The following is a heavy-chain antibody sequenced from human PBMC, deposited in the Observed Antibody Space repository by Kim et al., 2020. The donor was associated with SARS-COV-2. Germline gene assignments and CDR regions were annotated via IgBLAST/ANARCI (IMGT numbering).Heavy chain of an antibody. D-gene: IGHD3-22*01. CDR3: ARDPRFLMIVVRESAFDI. Sequence: ASVKVSCKASGYTFTSYGISWVRQAPGQGLEWMGWISAYNGNTNYAQKLQGRVTMTTDTSTSTAYMELRSLRSDDTAVYYCARDPRFLMIVVRESAFDIWGQGTMVTVSS. V-gene: IGHV1-18*04. J-gene: IGHJ3*02. CDR1: GYTFTSYG. CDR2: ISAYNGNT.